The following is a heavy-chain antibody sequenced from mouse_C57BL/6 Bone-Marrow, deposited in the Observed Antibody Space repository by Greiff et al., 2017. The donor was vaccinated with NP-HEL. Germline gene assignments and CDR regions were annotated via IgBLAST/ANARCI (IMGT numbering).Heavy chain of an antibody. CDR1: GYTFTSYG. V-gene: IGHV1-81*01. J-gene: IGHJ4*01. D-gene: IGHD1-1*01. CDR3: AREGGNLLPLYYYAMDY. CDR2: IYPRSGNT. Sequence: VKLVESGAELARPGASVKLSCKASGYTFTSYGISWVKQRTGQGLEWIGEIYPRSGNTYYNEKFKGKATLTADKSSSTAYMELRSLTSEDSAVYFCAREGGNLLPLYYYAMDYWGQGTSVTVSS.